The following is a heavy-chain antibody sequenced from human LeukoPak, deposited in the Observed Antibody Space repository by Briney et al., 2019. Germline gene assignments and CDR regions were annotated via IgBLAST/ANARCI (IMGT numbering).Heavy chain of an antibody. D-gene: IGHD6-19*01. J-gene: IGHJ4*02. CDR3: ARFGGAVTGTPFDY. Sequence: PSETLSLTCTVSGGSISSYYWSWIRQPPGKGLEWIGYIYYSGSTNYNPSLESRVTISVDTSKNQFSLKLRSVTAADTAVYYCARFGGAVTGTPFDYWGQGTLVTVSS. V-gene: IGHV4-59*01. CDR2: IYYSGST. CDR1: GGSISSYY.